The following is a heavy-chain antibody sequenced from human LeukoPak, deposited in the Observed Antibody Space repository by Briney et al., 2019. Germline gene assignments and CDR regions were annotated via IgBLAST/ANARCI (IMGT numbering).Heavy chain of an antibody. CDR1: GYSFTNFW. Sequence: GESLKISCQGSGYSFTNFWIGWVRQMPGKGLEWLGIIHPTDSDTRYNPSFQGQVTISADKSINTAYLQWNSLKASDTAKYYCARHPSIVTTISTFDYWGQGTLVTVSS. J-gene: IGHJ4*02. CDR2: IHPTDSDT. V-gene: IGHV5-51*01. CDR3: ARHPSIVTTISTFDY. D-gene: IGHD1-26*01.